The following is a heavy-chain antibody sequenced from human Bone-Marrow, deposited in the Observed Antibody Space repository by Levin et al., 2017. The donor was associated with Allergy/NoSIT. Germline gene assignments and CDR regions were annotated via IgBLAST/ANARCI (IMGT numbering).Heavy chain of an antibody. CDR3: ARDLLRGDYGDARGDY. Sequence: GESLKISCAASGFTFSSYGMHWVRQAPGKGLEWVAVIWYDGSNKYYADSVKGRFTLSRDNSKNTLYLQMNSLRAEDTAVYYCARDLLRGDYGDARGDYWGQGTLVTVAS. V-gene: IGHV3-33*01. CDR1: GFTFSSYG. J-gene: IGHJ4*02. CDR2: IWYDGSNK. D-gene: IGHD4-17*01.